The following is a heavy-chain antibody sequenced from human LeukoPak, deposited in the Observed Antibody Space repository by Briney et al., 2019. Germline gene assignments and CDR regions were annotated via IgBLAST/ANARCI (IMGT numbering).Heavy chain of an antibody. CDR3: ARGMAMAPFDY. CDR1: GYTFTSYG. J-gene: IGHJ4*02. Sequence: ASVKVSCKASGYTFTSYGINWVRQAPGQGLEWMGWTSAYNGNTNYAQKLQGRVTMTTDTSTSTAYMELRSLISDDTAVYYCARGMAMAPFDYWGQGTLVTVSS. CDR2: TSAYNGNT. V-gene: IGHV1-18*01. D-gene: IGHD5-18*01.